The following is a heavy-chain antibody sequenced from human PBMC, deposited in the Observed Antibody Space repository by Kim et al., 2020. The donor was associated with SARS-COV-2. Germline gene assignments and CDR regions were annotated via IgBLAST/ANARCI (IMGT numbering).Heavy chain of an antibody. J-gene: IGHJ3*02. V-gene: IGHV4-59*01. CDR3: ASTRTKPYAFDI. Sequence: YTPPLRSRVTISLDTSKNQFSLKLSSVTAADTAVYYCASTRTKPYAFDIWGQGTMVTVSS. D-gene: IGHD2-8*01.